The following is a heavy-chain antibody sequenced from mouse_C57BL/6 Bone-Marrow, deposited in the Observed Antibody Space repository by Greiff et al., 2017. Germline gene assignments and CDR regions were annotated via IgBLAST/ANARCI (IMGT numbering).Heavy chain of an antibody. V-gene: IGHV1-15*01. CDR1: GYTFTDYE. CDR2: IDPETGGT. CDR3: AIYYGCNYWYFDV. D-gene: IGHD2-2*01. Sequence: QVQLQQSGAELVRPGASVTMSCKASGYTFTDYEMNWVKQTPGHGLEWIGAIDPETGGTAYNQKFKGKAILTVDKSSSTAYMELRSLTSEDSAVYYCAIYYGCNYWYFDVWGTGTTVTVSS. J-gene: IGHJ1*03.